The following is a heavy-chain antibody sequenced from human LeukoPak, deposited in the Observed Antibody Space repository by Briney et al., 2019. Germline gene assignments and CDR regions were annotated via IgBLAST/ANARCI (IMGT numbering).Heavy chain of an antibody. CDR2: IGNDGRNK. CDR1: GFTFSNFG. CDR3: AKGPERATVGITNYYYHYMDV. V-gene: IGHV3-30*02. J-gene: IGHJ6*03. Sequence: QSGGSLRLSCAGSGFTFSNFGMHWVRQAPGKGLEWVTFIGNDGRNKKYGDSVKGRFTISRDNSKNTLSLQLSSQRGEDTAVYFCAKGPERATVGITNYYYHYMDVWGKGTTVTISS. D-gene: IGHD1-26*01.